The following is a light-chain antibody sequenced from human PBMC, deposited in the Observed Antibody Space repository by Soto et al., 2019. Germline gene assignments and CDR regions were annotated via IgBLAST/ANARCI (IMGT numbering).Light chain of an antibody. CDR3: QQYGRSLWT. CDR2: AAS. Sequence: DIQLTQSPSSLSASVGDRITITCRASQSISNYLNWYQQKPGKAPKLLIYAASSLQSGVPSRFSGSGSGTDFTLTISRLDPEDFAVYYCQQYGRSLWTFGQGTKVDIK. J-gene: IGKJ1*01. V-gene: IGKV1-39*01. CDR1: QSISNY.